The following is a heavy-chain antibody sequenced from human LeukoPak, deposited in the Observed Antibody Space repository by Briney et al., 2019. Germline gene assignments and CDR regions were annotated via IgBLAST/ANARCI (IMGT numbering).Heavy chain of an antibody. CDR1: GFTFSSYA. CDR3: ARATIFGVVRLGY. Sequence: GGSLRLSCAASGFTFSSYAMHWVRQAPGKGLEWVAVISYDGSNKYYADSVKGRFTISRDNSKNTLYLQMNSLRAEDTAVYYCARATIFGVVRLGYWGQGTLVTVSS. CDR2: ISYDGSNK. V-gene: IGHV3-30-3*01. D-gene: IGHD3-3*01. J-gene: IGHJ4*02.